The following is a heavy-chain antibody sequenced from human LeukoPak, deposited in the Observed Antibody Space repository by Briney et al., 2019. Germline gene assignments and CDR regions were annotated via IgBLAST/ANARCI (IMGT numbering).Heavy chain of an antibody. J-gene: IGHJ4*02. CDR3: AKVGKTNAGFEY. CDR2: IWYDGSNK. D-gene: IGHD1-14*01. V-gene: IGHV3-33*06. Sequence: GGSLRLSCAASGFTFSSHGMHWGRQAPGKGLEGVAVIWYDGSNKYYADSVKGRFTISRDNSKNTLYLQMNSLRAEDTAVYYCAKVGKTNAGFEYWGQGTLVTVSS. CDR1: GFTFSSHG.